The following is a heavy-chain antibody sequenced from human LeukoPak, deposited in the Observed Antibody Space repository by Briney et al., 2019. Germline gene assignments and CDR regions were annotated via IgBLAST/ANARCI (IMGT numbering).Heavy chain of an antibody. Sequence: GASVKVSCKASGYTFTSYGISWVRQAPGQGLEWMGWISAYNGNTNYAQKLQGRVTMTTDTSTSTAYMELRSLRSDDTAVYYCARQYYYGSGSYHGDDAFDIWGQGTMVTVSS. CDR1: GYTFTSYG. CDR2: ISAYNGNT. D-gene: IGHD3-10*01. J-gene: IGHJ3*02. V-gene: IGHV1-18*01. CDR3: ARQYYYGSGSYHGDDAFDI.